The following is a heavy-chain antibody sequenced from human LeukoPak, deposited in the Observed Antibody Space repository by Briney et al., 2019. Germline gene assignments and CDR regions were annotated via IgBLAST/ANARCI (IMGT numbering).Heavy chain of an antibody. CDR2: IYHSGST. CDR3: ARQVIDDYVWDY. Sequence: PSETLSLTCTVSGYSISSGYYWGWIRQPPGKGLEWIGSIYHSGSTYYNPSLKSRVTISVDTSKNQFSLKLSSVTAADTAVYYCARQVIDDYVWDYWGQGTLVTVSS. V-gene: IGHV4-38-2*02. J-gene: IGHJ4*02. CDR1: GYSISSGYY. D-gene: IGHD3-16*01.